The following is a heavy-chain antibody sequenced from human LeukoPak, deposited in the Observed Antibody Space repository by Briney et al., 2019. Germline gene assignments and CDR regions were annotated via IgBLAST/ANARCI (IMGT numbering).Heavy chain of an antibody. J-gene: IGHJ4*02. CDR2: IYYSGST. CDR1: GGSISSYY. Sequence: PSETLSLTCTVSGGSISSYYWSWIRQPPGKGLEWIGYIYYSGSTNYNPSLKSRVTISVDTSKNQFSLKLSSVTAADTAVYCCARRSGYDSLDYWGQGTLVTVSS. D-gene: IGHD5-12*01. V-gene: IGHV4-59*01. CDR3: ARRSGYDSLDY.